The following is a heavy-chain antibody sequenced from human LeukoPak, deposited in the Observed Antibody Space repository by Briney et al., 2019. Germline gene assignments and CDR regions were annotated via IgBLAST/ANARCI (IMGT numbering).Heavy chain of an antibody. CDR3: ATDAFDI. Sequence: SETLSLTCAVYGGSFSGYYWSWIRQPPGKGLEWIGEINHSGSTNYNPSLKSRATISVDTSKNQFSLKLGSVTAADTAVYYCATDAFDIWGQGTMVTVSS. V-gene: IGHV4-34*01. CDR2: INHSGST. CDR1: GGSFSGYY. J-gene: IGHJ3*02.